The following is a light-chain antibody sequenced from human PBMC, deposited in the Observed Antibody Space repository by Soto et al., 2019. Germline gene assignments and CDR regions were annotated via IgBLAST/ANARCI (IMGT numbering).Light chain of an antibody. V-gene: IGKV3-15*01. CDR1: QSVSSN. CDR3: QQYNNWLEVT. Sequence: EIVMTQSPATLSVSPGERATLSCRASQSVSSNLAWYQQKPGQAPRLLIYGASTRATGIPARFSGSGYGTEFTLTISSLQSEDFAVYYCQQYNNWLEVTFGPGTKVDIK. J-gene: IGKJ3*01. CDR2: GAS.